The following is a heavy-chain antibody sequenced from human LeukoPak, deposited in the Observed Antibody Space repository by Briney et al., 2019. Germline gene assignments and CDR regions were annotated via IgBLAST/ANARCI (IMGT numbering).Heavy chain of an antibody. D-gene: IGHD1-26*01. Sequence: SETLSLTCSVSGGSISGYYWSWIRQPPGKGLEWIGYIYSTGSTNYNPSLKSRVTISVDTSKNQFSLKVSSVTAADTAVFYCARHRGSYLGAMDVGGKGTTVPVSS. V-gene: IGHV4-59*08. CDR1: GGSISGYY. J-gene: IGHJ6*03. CDR3: ARHRGSYLGAMDV. CDR2: IYSTGST.